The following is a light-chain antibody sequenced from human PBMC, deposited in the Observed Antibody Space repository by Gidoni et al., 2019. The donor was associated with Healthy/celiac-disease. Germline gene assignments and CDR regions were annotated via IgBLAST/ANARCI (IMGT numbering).Light chain of an antibody. J-gene: IGKJ5*01. Sequence: DIQMTQSPSSLSASVGDRVTITCRASQSISSYLNWYQQKPGKAPKLLIYAASSLQSGVPSRFSGSGSGIDFTLTISSLQPEDFATHYCQQSYSTPRAFGQGTRLEIK. CDR2: AAS. V-gene: IGKV1-39*01. CDR1: QSISSY. CDR3: QQSYSTPRA.